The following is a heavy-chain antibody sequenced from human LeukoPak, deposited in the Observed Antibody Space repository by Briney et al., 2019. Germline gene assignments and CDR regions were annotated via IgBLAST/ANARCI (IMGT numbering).Heavy chain of an antibody. V-gene: IGHV1-2*02. Sequence: GASVKVSCKASGYTFTGQYMHWVRHAPGQGLEWMGWINPNSGGTNYAQKFQGRVTMTRDTSISTAYMELSRLRSDDTAVYYCARDRRTLTYYFGSGNSEESDAFDIWGQGTMVTVSS. CDR2: INPNSGGT. CDR1: GYTFTGQY. D-gene: IGHD3-10*01. J-gene: IGHJ3*02. CDR3: ARDRRTLTYYFGSGNSEESDAFDI.